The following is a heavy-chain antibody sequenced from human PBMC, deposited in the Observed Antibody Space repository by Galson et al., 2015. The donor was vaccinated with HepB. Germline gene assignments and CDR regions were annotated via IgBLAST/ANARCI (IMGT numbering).Heavy chain of an antibody. CDR2: ISSTDMI. CDR3: ARDVNWAFDY. CDR1: GFIFNTYA. V-gene: IGHV3-48*02. Sequence: SLRLSCAASGFIFNTYAMNWLRQAPGKGLEWVSYISSTDMIWYADSVKGRFTISRDNAKNSLYLHMNSLRDDDTAVYYCARDVNWAFDYWGQGTLVTVSS. D-gene: IGHD7-27*01. J-gene: IGHJ4*02.